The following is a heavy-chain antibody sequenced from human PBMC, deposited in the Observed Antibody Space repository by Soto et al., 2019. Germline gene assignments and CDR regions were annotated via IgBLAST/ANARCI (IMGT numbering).Heavy chain of an antibody. V-gene: IGHV1-46*01. CDR2: INPTSGST. D-gene: IGHD1-1*01. CDR3: ARGLREAGTPRNYYNLDA. Sequence: ASVKVSCKASGYTFTTYYIHWVRQAPGQGLEWMGTINPTSGSTNYPQKFQGRVTMTRDTSTSTVYMELSSLRSEDTAVYYCARGLREAGTPRNYYNLDAWGQGTTVTVSS. J-gene: IGHJ6*02. CDR1: GYTFTTYY.